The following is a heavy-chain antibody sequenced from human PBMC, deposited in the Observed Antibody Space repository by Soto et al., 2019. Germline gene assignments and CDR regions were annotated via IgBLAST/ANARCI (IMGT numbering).Heavy chain of an antibody. CDR2: IIPIFGTA. Sequence: SVKVSCKASGGTFSSYAISWVRQAPGQGLEWMGGIIPIFGTANYAQKFQGRVTITADESTSTAYMELSSLRSEDTAVYYCAGGDGYNDAGYNWFDPWGQGTLVTVSS. CDR3: AGGDGYNDAGYNWFDP. V-gene: IGHV1-69*13. CDR1: GGTFSSYA. J-gene: IGHJ5*02. D-gene: IGHD5-12*01.